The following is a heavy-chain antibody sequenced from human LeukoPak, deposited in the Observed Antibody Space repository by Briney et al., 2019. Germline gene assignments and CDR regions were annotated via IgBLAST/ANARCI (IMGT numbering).Heavy chain of an antibody. CDR1: GYTFTSYG. Sequence: ASVKVSCKASGYTFTSYGISWVRQAPGQGLEWMGWISAYNGNTNYAQKLQGRVAMTADTSTSTAYMELRSLRSDDTAVYYCARDWDDILTGDYWGQGTLVTVSS. J-gene: IGHJ4*02. D-gene: IGHD3-9*01. V-gene: IGHV1-18*01. CDR2: ISAYNGNT. CDR3: ARDWDDILTGDY.